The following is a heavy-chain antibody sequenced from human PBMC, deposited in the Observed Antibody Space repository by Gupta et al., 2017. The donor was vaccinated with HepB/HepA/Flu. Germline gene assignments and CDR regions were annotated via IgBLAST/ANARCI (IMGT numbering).Heavy chain of an antibody. Sequence: QVQLVESGGGVVQPGRSLRLSCAASGFTFSNRGMHWVRQAPGKGLEWVAVISDNGGYEYYADSVKGRFTISRDNSKNTLYLQMNSLTAEDTAVYYCASGLPTSFDYWGQGVLVSVSS. CDR2: ISDNGGYE. D-gene: IGHD3/OR15-3a*01. CDR3: ASGLPTSFDY. J-gene: IGHJ4*02. CDR1: GFTFSNRG. V-gene: IGHV3-30*03.